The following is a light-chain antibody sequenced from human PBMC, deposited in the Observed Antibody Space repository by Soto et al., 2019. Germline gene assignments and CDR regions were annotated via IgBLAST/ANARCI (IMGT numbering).Light chain of an antibody. V-gene: IGKV3-15*01. CDR3: QQYNNWPYT. CDR1: QSVTYN. Sequence: EIVLTQSPATLSVSPGERATLSCRASQSVTYNLAWYQQKPGQSPRLLIYGPSTRATGIPARFSGSGSGTEFTLTISSLQSEDFAVYYCQQYNNWPYTFGQGTKLEIK. CDR2: GPS. J-gene: IGKJ2*01.